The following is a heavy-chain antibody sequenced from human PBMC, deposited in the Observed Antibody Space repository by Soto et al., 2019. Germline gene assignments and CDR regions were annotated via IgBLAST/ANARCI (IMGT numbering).Heavy chain of an antibody. V-gene: IGHV1-69*13. CDR2: IIPIFGTA. CDR3: ARGAQHRTYCYYHGRDV. J-gene: IGHJ6*04. D-gene: IGHD1-26*01. CDR1: GGTFSSYA. Sequence: SVKVSCKASGGTFSSYAISWVRQAPGQGLEWMGGIIPIFGTANYAQKFQGRVTITADESTSTAYMELSSLRPEDTAVYYCARGAQHRTYCYYHGRDVWRRRTTVTASS.